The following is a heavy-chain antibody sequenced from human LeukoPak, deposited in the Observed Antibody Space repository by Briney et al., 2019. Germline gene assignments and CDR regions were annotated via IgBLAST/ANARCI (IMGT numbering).Heavy chain of an antibody. CDR1: GFTFSSYS. V-gene: IGHV3-48*04. Sequence: GGSLRLSCAASGFTFSSYSMNWVRQAPGKGLEWVSYISSSGNTIYYADSVKGRFTISRDNAKNSLYLQMNSLRAEDTAVYYCAVLRFLEWTFDYWGQGTLVTVSS. CDR3: AVLRFLEWTFDY. J-gene: IGHJ4*02. D-gene: IGHD3-3*01. CDR2: ISSSGNTI.